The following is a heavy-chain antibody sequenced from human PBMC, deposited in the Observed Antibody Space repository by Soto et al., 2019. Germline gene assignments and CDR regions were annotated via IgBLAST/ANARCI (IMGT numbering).Heavy chain of an antibody. CDR2: VNQDESET. CDR3: PSPSRVLWAHWYFDL. V-gene: IGHV3-7*01. CDR1: RISFRRCW. D-gene: IGHD3-3*01. Sequence: GGSLRLSCAASRISFRRCWMSWFRQAPGKGLEWVATVNQDESETSYVDSVRGRFTISRDNAENSLYLQMNTLRVDDTAIYYCPSPSRVLWAHWYFDLWGRGTLVTVSS. J-gene: IGHJ2*01.